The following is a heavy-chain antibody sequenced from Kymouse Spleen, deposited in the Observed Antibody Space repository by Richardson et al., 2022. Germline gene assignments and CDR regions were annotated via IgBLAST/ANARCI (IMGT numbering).Heavy chain of an antibody. CDR3: ARRLELYYYYGMDV. CDR1: GFTFSSYG. D-gene: IGHD1-7*01. CDR2: IWYDGSNK. J-gene: IGHJ6*02. V-gene: IGHV3-33*01. Sequence: QVQLVESGGGVVQPGRSLRLSCAASGFTFSSYGMHWVRQAPGKGLEWVAVIWYDGSNKYYADSVKGRFTISRDNSKNTLYLQMNSLRAEDTAVYYCARRLELYYYYGMDVWGQGTTVTVSS.